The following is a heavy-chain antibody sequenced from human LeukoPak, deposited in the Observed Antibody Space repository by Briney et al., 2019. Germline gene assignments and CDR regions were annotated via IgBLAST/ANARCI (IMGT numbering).Heavy chain of an antibody. Sequence: GGSLRLACAASGFRFSSYAMSWVRQAPGKGLEWVSAISGSGVSTYYADSVKGRFTVSRDNSKNSLYLQMNSLRAEDTAVYYCARDNPIQLGDYFDYWGQGTLVTVSS. J-gene: IGHJ4*02. CDR3: ARDNPIQLGDYFDY. D-gene: IGHD5-18*01. CDR2: ISGSGVST. V-gene: IGHV3-23*01. CDR1: GFRFSSYA.